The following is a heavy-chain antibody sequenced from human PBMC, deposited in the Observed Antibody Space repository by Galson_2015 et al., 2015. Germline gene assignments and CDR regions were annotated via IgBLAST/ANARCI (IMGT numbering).Heavy chain of an antibody. V-gene: IGHV3-7*01. CDR1: GFTFSNFW. D-gene: IGHD6-19*01. Sequence: SLRLSCAASGFTFSNFWVSWVRQAPGKGLEWVANIKQNGSDKYYMDSVKGRFTISRDNAENSLYLQMNSLRAEDTAVYYCASRGSGWNSFASWGQGTLVTVSS. CDR3: ASRGSGWNSFAS. J-gene: IGHJ5*01. CDR2: IKQNGSDK.